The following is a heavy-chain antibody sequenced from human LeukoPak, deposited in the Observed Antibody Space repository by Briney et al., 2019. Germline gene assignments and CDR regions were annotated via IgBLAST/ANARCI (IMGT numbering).Heavy chain of an antibody. V-gene: IGHV3-7*01. CDR2: IKQDGSEK. CDR3: ARDPPFYDSSGYYAY. D-gene: IGHD3-22*01. J-gene: IGHJ4*02. Sequence: GGSLRLSCAASGFTFSSYWMSWVRQAPGKGLKWVANIKQDGSEKYYVDSVKGRFTISRDNAKNSLYLQMNSLRAEDTAVYYCARDPPFYDSSGYYAYWGQGTLVTVSS. CDR1: GFTFSSYW.